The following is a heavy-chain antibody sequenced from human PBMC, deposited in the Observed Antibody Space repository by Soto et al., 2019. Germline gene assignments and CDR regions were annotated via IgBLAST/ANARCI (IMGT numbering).Heavy chain of an antibody. D-gene: IGHD5-18*01. CDR2: ISSSSSYI. CDR3: ARDAFMGYSYDKVPTG. Sequence: EVQLVESGGGLVKPGGSLRLSCAASGFTFSSYSMNWVRQAPGKGLEWVSSISSSSSYIYYADSVKGRFTISRDNAKNSLYLQMNSLRAEDTAVYYCARDAFMGYSYDKVPTGWGRGTLVTVSS. V-gene: IGHV3-21*01. J-gene: IGHJ4*02. CDR1: GFTFSSYS.